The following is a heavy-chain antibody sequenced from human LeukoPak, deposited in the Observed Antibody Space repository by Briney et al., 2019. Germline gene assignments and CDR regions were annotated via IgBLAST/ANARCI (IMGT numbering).Heavy chain of an antibody. Sequence: PSETLSLTCTVSGGSISSYYWSWIRQPPGKGLEWIGYIYYSGSTNYNPSLKRRVTISVDTSKNQFSLKLSSVTAADTAVYYCARAPGGYDILTGYQSLYLFDYWGQGTLVTVSS. V-gene: IGHV4-59*01. CDR2: IYYSGST. CDR1: GGSISSYY. J-gene: IGHJ4*02. D-gene: IGHD3-9*01. CDR3: ARAPGGYDILTGYQSLYLFDY.